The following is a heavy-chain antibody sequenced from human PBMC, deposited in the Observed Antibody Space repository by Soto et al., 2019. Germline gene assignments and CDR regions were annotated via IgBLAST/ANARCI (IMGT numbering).Heavy chain of an antibody. D-gene: IGHD6-13*01. CDR1: GYSFTSYW. CDR3: ARTAAAGKYYYGVDV. Sequence: GESLKISCKGSGYSFTSYWIGWVRQMPGKGLEWMGIIYPGDSDTRYSPSFQGQVTLSADKSFTPAYLQWSSLKASDPAMYYCARTAAAGKYYYGVDVGGQGTTFTVSS. V-gene: IGHV5-51*01. J-gene: IGHJ6*02. CDR2: IYPGDSDT.